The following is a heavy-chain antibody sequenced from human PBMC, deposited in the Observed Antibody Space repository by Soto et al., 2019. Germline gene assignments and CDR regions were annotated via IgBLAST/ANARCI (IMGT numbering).Heavy chain of an antibody. J-gene: IGHJ4*02. V-gene: IGHV3-23*01. CDR3: AAPSERRSGTLNFDY. D-gene: IGHD3-10*01. Sequence: EVQLLESGGGLAQPGGSLRLSCAASGFTFSSLDMYWVRQAPGKGLEWVSTVSGSGTSTFYADSVKGRFTISRDNSRNTLYLQMNSLKAEDTAVYYCAAPSERRSGTLNFDYWGQGTLVTVSS. CDR1: GFTFSSLD. CDR2: VSGSGTST.